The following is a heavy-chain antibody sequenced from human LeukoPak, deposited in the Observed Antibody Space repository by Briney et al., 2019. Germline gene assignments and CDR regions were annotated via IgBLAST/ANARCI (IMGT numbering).Heavy chain of an antibody. V-gene: IGHV3-20*04. J-gene: IGHJ6*03. CDR3: AKDSAFYYIDV. CDR2: INWNGGST. D-gene: IGHD3-10*01. CDR1: GFTFDDHA. Sequence: GGSRRLSWAASGFTFDDHAMSWVRQGPGKGLEWVSGINWNGGSTGYADSVKGRFTISRDNSKNTLYLQMNSLKGDDTAVYYCAKDSAFYYIDVWGKGTTVIISS.